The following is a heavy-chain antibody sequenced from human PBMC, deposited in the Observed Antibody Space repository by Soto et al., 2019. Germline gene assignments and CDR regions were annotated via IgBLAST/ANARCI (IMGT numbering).Heavy chain of an antibody. CDR1: GGSISSYY. CDR2: IYYSGST. Sequence: PSETLSLTFTVSGGSISSYYWSWIRQPPGKGLEWIGYIYYSGSTNYNSSLKSRVTISVDTSKNQFSLKLSSVTAADTAVYYCARDSGRYYDFWSGYYPSHYYYYYMDVWGKGTTVT. D-gene: IGHD3-3*01. V-gene: IGHV4-59*01. CDR3: ARDSGRYYDFWSGYYPSHYYYYYMDV. J-gene: IGHJ6*03.